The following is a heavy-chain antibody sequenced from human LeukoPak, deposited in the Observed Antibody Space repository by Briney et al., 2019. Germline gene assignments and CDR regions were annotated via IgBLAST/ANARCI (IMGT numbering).Heavy chain of an antibody. D-gene: IGHD1-26*01. CDR3: AKVAEVGATGYYYYMDV. CDR2: ISYDGSNK. Sequence: QPGRSLRLSCAASGITFSSYDIHWVRQAPGKGLEWVAVISYDGSNKYYADSVKGRFTISRDNAKNSLYLQMNSLRAEDTAVYYCAKVAEVGATGYYYYMDVWGKGTTVTISS. CDR1: GITFSSYD. J-gene: IGHJ6*03. V-gene: IGHV3-30*18.